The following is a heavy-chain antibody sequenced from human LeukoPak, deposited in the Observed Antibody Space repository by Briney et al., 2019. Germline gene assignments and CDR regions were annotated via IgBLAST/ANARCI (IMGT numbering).Heavy chain of an antibody. V-gene: IGHV4-39*07. CDR3: AAQIAARPPGWFDP. J-gene: IGHJ5*02. CDR1: GGSISSGSYY. CDR2: IYHSGST. D-gene: IGHD6-6*01. Sequence: SQTLSLTRTVSGGSISSGSYYWSWIRQPPGKGLEWIGSIYHSGSTYYNPSLKSRVTISVDTSKNQFSLKLSSVTAADTAVYYCAAQIAARPPGWFDPWGQGTLVTVSS.